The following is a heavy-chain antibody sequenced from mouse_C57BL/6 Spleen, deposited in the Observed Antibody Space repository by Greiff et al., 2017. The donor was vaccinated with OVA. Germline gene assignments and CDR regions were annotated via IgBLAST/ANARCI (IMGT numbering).Heavy chain of an antibody. V-gene: IGHV1-5*01. J-gene: IGHJ2*01. CDR2: IYPGNSDT. D-gene: IGHD1-1*01. CDR1: GYTFTSYW. Sequence: VQLQQSGTVLARPGASVKMSCKTSGYTFTSYWMRWVKQRPGQGLEWIGAIYPGNSDTSYNQKFTGKAKLTAVTSASTAYMELSSLTNEDSAVYYCTKLYGSSYQYYFDYWGQGTTLTVSS. CDR3: TKLYGSSYQYYFDY.